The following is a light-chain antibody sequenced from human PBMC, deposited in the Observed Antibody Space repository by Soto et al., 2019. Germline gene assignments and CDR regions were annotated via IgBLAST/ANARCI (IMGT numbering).Light chain of an antibody. Sequence: DIQMTQSPSTLSGSVGDRVTITCRASQTISSWLAWYQQKPGKAPKLLIYKASTLKSGVPSRFSGSGSGTDFTLTISSLQPDDFATYSGQHYNSYSEAFGQGTKVELK. CDR2: KAS. CDR3: QHYNSYSEA. CDR1: QTISSW. J-gene: IGKJ1*01. V-gene: IGKV1-5*03.